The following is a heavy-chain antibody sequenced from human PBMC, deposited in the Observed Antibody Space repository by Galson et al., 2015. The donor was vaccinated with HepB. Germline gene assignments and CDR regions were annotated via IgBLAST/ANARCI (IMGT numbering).Heavy chain of an antibody. D-gene: IGHD2-15*01. J-gene: IGHJ4*02. CDR1: GFTFSDYY. Sequence: SLRLSCAASGFTFSDYYMSWIRQAPGKGLVWVSYISSSSSYTNYADSVKGRFTISRDNAKNSLYLQMNSLRAEDTAVYYCARERRTNLYCSGGSCYSDYWGQGTLVTVSS. V-gene: IGHV3-11*06. CDR2: ISSSSSYT. CDR3: ARERRTNLYCSGGSCYSDY.